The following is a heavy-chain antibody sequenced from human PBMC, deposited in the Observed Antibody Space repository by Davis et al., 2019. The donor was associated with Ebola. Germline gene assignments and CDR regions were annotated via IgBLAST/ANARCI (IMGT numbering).Heavy chain of an antibody. CDR3: TRGGLEPVDY. V-gene: IGHV3-74*01. Sequence: GESLKISCAASGFTFSSYWMHWVRQTPGKGLVWVSRINTDGSFTDYADSVKGRFTISRDNAKNTLYLQMKSLRAEDTAMYYCTRGGLEPVDYWGQGTLVTVSA. D-gene: IGHD1-1*01. J-gene: IGHJ4*02. CDR1: GFTFSSYW. CDR2: INTDGSFT.